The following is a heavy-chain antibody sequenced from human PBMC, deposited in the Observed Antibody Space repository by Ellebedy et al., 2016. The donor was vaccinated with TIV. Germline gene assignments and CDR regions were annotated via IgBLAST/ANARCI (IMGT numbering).Heavy chain of an antibody. V-gene: IGHV3-30*02. CDR3: AKVKMTTEYYFDY. Sequence: GESLKISCAASGFTFSSYGMHWVRQAPGKGLEWVAFIRYDGSNKYYADSVKGRFTISRDNSKNTLYLQMNSLRAEDTAVYYCAKVKMTTEYYFDYWGQGTLVTVSS. J-gene: IGHJ4*02. CDR2: IRYDGSNK. CDR1: GFTFSSYG. D-gene: IGHD4-17*01.